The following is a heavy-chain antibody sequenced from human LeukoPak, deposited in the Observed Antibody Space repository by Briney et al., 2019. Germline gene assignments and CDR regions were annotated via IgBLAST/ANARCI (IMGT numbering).Heavy chain of an antibody. V-gene: IGHV4-59*01. CDR1: GGSISNYY. CDR3: ARGGSGYDSFYYYGMDV. Sequence: PSETLSLTCTVSGGSISNYYWSWIRPPPGKGLEWSGYIYYSGNTNYNPSLKSRVTISVDTSKNQFSLKLSSVTAADTAVYYCARGGSGYDSFYYYGMDVWGQGTTVTVSS. CDR2: IYYSGNT. J-gene: IGHJ6*02. D-gene: IGHD5-12*01.